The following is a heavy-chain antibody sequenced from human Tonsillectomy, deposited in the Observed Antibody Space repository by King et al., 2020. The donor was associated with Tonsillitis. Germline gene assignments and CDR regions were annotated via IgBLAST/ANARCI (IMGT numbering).Heavy chain of an antibody. Sequence: QLQESGPGLVKPSETLSLTCTVSGGSISSSSFYWGWIRQPPGKGLEWIGSISDSGSTYYYPSLKSRLTISVDTSKNQFSLRLSSVTAADTAVYYCARHVTEPTAILFYSVHFDLWGRGTLVTVSS. J-gene: IGHJ2*01. CDR3: ARHVTEPTAILFYSVHFDL. V-gene: IGHV4-39*01. CDR1: GGSISSSSFY. D-gene: IGHD2-21*02. CDR2: ISDSGST.